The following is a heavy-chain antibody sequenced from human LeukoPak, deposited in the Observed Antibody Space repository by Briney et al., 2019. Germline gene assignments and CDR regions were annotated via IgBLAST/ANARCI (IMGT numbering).Heavy chain of an antibody. CDR3: ARDLAWGAFDY. D-gene: IGHD7-27*01. V-gene: IGHV3-23*01. Sequence: QPGGSLRLSCGASGFTFSKHGMNWVRQAPGKGLEWLSGVSPPGGGTYYADSVKGRFTISRDDSKNTLSLQMNSLRVEDTAVYYCARDLAWGAFDYWGQGTLVTVSS. J-gene: IGHJ4*02. CDR1: GFTFSKHG. CDR2: VSPPGGGT.